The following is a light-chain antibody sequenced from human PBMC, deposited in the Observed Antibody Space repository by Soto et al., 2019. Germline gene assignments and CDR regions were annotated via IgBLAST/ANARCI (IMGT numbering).Light chain of an antibody. Sequence: EIQVTQTPSALSASVGDTVTITCRASQSVSGWLAWYQQKPGKAPNLLIYDASTLQGGVPSRFSGSGSGTEFTLTVTSLQPEDFATYFCQQYDKYSTFGHGTKVDNK. CDR3: QQYDKYST. CDR1: QSVSGW. CDR2: DAS. J-gene: IGKJ1*01. V-gene: IGKV1-5*01.